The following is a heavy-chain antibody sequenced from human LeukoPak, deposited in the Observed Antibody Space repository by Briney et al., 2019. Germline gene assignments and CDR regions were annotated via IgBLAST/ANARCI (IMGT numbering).Heavy chain of an antibody. CDR1: GGSISSYY. J-gene: IGHJ6*02. Sequence: SETLSLTCTVSGGSISSYYWSWIRQPPGKGLEWIGYIYYSGSTNSNPSLKSRVTISVDTSKNQFSLKLSSVTAADTAVYYCARQLPYYYYGMDVWGQGTTVTVSS. CDR3: ARQLPYYYYGMDV. CDR2: IYYSGST. D-gene: IGHD5-18*01. V-gene: IGHV4-59*08.